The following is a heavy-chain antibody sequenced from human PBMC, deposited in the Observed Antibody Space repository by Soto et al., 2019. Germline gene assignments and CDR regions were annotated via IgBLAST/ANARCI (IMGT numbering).Heavy chain of an antibody. CDR2: IIPILGIA. J-gene: IGHJ3*02. D-gene: IGHD2-15*01. V-gene: IGHV1-69*02. CDR1: GYTFTGYY. Sequence: GASVKVSCKASGYTFTGYYMHWVRQAPGQGLEWMGRIIPILGIANYAQKFQGRVTITADKSTSTAYMELSSLRSEDTAVYYCATGIVVVVAATGFAFDIWGQGTMVTVSS. CDR3: ATGIVVVVAATGFAFDI.